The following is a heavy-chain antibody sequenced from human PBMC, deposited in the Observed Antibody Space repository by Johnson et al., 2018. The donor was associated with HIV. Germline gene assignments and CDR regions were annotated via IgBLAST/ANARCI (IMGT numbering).Heavy chain of an antibody. J-gene: IGHJ3*02. Sequence: QVQLVESGGGLVKPGGSLRLSCAASGFSFSDHYMSWIRQAPGKGLECISYITSSGTTIYYADSVRGRFTISRDNAKKSLYLQMNSLRAEDTAVYYCARDNIPWTDMGAFDIWGQGTMVTVSS. V-gene: IGHV3-11*04. D-gene: IGHD2-21*01. CDR1: GFSFSDHY. CDR2: ITSSGTTI. CDR3: ARDNIPWTDMGAFDI.